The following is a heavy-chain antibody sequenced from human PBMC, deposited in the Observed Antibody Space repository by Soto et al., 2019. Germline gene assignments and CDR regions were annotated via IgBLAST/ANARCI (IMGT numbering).Heavy chain of an antibody. CDR2: INPNSGGT. V-gene: IGHV1-2*02. Sequence: ASVKVSCKASGYTFTGYYMHWARQAPGQGLEWMGWINPNSGGTNYAQKFQGRVTMTRDTSISTAYMELSRLRSDDTAVYYCARVATHYYYYGMDVWGQGTTVTVSS. CDR3: ARVATHYYYYGMDV. CDR1: GYTFTGYY. D-gene: IGHD5-12*01. J-gene: IGHJ6*02.